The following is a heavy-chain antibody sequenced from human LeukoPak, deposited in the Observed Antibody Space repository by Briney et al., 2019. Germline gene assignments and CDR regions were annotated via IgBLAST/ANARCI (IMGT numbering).Heavy chain of an antibody. CDR3: AREGDGYYYYYMDV. V-gene: IGHV3-48*01. CDR1: GFTFSSYS. CDR2: ISSSSSTI. Sequence: GGSLRLSCAASGFTFSSYSMNWVRQAPGKGLEWVSYISSSSSTIYYADSVKGRFTISRDNAKNSLYLQMNSLRAEDTAVYYCAREGDGYYYYYMDVWGKGTTVTVSS. D-gene: IGHD2-21*02. J-gene: IGHJ6*03.